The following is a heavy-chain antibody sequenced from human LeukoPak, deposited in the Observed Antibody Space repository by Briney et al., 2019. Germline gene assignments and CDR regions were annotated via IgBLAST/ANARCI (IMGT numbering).Heavy chain of an antibody. V-gene: IGHV4-61*02. Sequence: SETLSLTCTVSGGSISSGSYYWSWIRQPAGKGLEWIGRIYTSGSTNYNPSLRSRVSISVDTSKNQFSLNVRSVTDADTAVYYCARRDVTTHRFDYWGQGALVTVSS. CDR3: ARRDVTTHRFDY. CDR1: GGSISSGSYY. J-gene: IGHJ4*02. D-gene: IGHD4-17*01. CDR2: IYTSGST.